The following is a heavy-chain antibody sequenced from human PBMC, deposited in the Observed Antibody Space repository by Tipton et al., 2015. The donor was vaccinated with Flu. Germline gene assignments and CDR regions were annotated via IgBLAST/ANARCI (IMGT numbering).Heavy chain of an antibody. Sequence: SLRLSCAASGFTFSGYGMHWVRQAPGKGLEWVAFIRHDESDKYYADSVKGRFTISRDNSKNALYLLINSLRTEDTAVYYCAKDGWDTSGWYPFDCWGQGTLVTVSS. J-gene: IGHJ4*02. V-gene: IGHV3-30*02. D-gene: IGHD6-19*01. CDR1: GFTFSGYG. CDR3: AKDGWDTSGWYPFDC. CDR2: IRHDESDK.